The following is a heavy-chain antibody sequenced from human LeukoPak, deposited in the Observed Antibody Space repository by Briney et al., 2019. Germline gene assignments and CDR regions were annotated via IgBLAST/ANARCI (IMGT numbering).Heavy chain of an antibody. CDR2: INPNSGGT. V-gene: IGHV1-2*02. J-gene: IGHJ4*02. CDR3: ARVVVVPAAMFDY. Sequence: ASVKVSCKASGYTFTGYYMHWVRQAPGQGLEWMGWINPNSGGTNYAQKFQGRVTMTRDTSISTAYMELSRLRSDDTAVCYCARVVVVPAAMFDYWGQGTLVTVSS. D-gene: IGHD2-2*01. CDR1: GYTFTGYY.